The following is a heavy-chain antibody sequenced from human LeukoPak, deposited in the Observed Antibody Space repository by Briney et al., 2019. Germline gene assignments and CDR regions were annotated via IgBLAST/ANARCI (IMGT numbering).Heavy chain of an antibody. V-gene: IGHV1-8*01. CDR1: GYTFTSYD. Sequence: ASVKVSCKASGYTFTSYDINWVRQATGQGLEWMGWMNPNSGNTGYAQKFQGRVTITRNTSISTAYMELSSLRSEDTAVYYCARDSSYGSAYAFDIWGQGTMVTVSS. CDR3: ARDSSYGSAYAFDI. D-gene: IGHD3-10*01. J-gene: IGHJ3*02. CDR2: MNPNSGNT.